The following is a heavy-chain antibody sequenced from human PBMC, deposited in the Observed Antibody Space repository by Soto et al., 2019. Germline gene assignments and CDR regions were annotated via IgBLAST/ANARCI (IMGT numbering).Heavy chain of an antibody. D-gene: IGHD4-17*01. CDR3: ARARLITVTTLLLDY. Sequence: GGSLRLSCAASGFTFSSYSMNWVRQAPGKGLEWVSSISSSSNYIYYADSVKGRFTISRDNAKNSLYLQMNSLRAEDTAVYYCARARLITVTTLLLDYWGQGTLVTVSS. CDR1: GFTFSSYS. V-gene: IGHV3-21*01. CDR2: ISSSSNYI. J-gene: IGHJ4*02.